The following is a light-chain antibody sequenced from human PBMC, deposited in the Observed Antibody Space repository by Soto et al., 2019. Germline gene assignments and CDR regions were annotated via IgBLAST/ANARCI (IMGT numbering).Light chain of an antibody. Sequence: DIRMTHSPASVSASVEDRVTITCRASQGISNYLAWYQQKPGKVPKVLIHAASTLQSGVPSRFSGSGSGTDFTLTISSLQVEDVATYYCQKYNSAPLTFGGGTKVDIK. J-gene: IGKJ4*01. V-gene: IGKV1-27*01. CDR3: QKYNSAPLT. CDR1: QGISNY. CDR2: AAS.